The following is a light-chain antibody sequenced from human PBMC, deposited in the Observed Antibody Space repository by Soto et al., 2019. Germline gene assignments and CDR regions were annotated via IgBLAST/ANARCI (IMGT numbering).Light chain of an antibody. CDR2: GES. CDR1: QSFTSTS. J-gene: IGKJ1*01. Sequence: EIVLTQSPGTLSLSPGERATLSCRASQSFTSTSLAWYQQKPGQAPRLLISGESRRAAGIPDRFSGSGSGTDFTLTISRLESEDIAVYYCQQYDSSPRTFGQGTRVEIK. CDR3: QQYDSSPRT. V-gene: IGKV3-20*01.